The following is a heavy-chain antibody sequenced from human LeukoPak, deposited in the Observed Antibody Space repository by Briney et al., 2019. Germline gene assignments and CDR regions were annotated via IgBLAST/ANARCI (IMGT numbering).Heavy chain of an antibody. CDR3: ARDRLAWCSGGSCYSPYYYGMDV. CDR2: INPSGGST. D-gene: IGHD2-15*01. V-gene: IGHV1-46*01. CDR1: GYTFTSYY. J-gene: IGHJ6*02. Sequence: ASVKVSCKASGYTFTSYYMHWVRQAPGQGLEWMGIINPSGGSTSYAQKFQGRVTMTRDTSTSTVYMELSSLRSEDTAVYYCARDRLAWCSGGSCYSPYYYGMDVWGQGTTVTVSS.